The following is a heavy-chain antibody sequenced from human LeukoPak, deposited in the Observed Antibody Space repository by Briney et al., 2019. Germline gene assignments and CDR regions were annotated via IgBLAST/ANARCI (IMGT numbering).Heavy chain of an antibody. J-gene: IGHJ4*02. Sequence: PSETLSLTCAVSGSSNSSGYYWGWIRQPPGKGLEWIASIYHSGSTYNNPSLKSRVTMSVDTSKNQFSLKLSSVTAADTAVYYCARKNYPFDYWGQGILVTVSS. CDR2: IYHSGST. CDR1: GSSNSSGYY. D-gene: IGHD5-24*01. V-gene: IGHV4-38-2*01. CDR3: ARKNYPFDY.